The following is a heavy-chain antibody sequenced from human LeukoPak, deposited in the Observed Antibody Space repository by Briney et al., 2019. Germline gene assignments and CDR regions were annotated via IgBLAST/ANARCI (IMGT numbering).Heavy chain of an antibody. V-gene: IGHV1-69*04. CDR2: IIPILGIA. CDR1: GGTFSSYA. J-gene: IGHJ4*02. Sequence: GSSVKVSCKASGGTFSSYAISWVRQAPGQGLEWMGRIIPILGIANYAQKFQGRVTITADKSTSTAYMELSSLRSEDTAVYYCARDVAEMVTINVYFDYWGQGTLVTVSS. D-gene: IGHD5-24*01. CDR3: ARDVAEMVTINVYFDY.